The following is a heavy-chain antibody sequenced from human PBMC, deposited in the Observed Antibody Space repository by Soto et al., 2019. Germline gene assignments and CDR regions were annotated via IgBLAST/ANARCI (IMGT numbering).Heavy chain of an antibody. CDR3: ARVSYSSGGDYYYGMDV. CDR2: INPNSGGT. D-gene: IGHD6-25*01. CDR1: GYTFTGYY. Sequence: ASVKVSCKASGYTFTGYYMHWVRQAPGQGLEWMGWINPNSGGTNYAQKFQGWVTMTRDTSISTAYMELSRLRSDDTAVYYCARVSYSSGGDYYYGMDVWGQGTTVTVSS. V-gene: IGHV1-2*04. J-gene: IGHJ6*02.